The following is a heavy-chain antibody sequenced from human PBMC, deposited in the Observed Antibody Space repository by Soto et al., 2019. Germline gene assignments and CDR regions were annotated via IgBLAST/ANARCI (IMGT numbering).Heavy chain of an antibody. Sequence: QVQLVQSGAEVKKPGSSVKVSCKASGGTFSNSVVTWVRQAPGQVLEWMGRIIPISGAANYAQKFQGRVTITADKSTSTSYIALSSLRSEDTAVYYCARDMTRTVVPYFAFWGPGTLVTVAS. V-gene: IGHV1-69*06. CDR3: ARDMTRTVVPYFAF. CDR1: GGTFSNSV. CDR2: IIPISGAA. J-gene: IGHJ4*02. D-gene: IGHD2-21*01.